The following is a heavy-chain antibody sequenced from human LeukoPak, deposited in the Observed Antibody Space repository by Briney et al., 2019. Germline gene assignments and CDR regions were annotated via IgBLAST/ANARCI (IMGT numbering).Heavy chain of an antibody. CDR1: GFTFSSYS. V-gene: IGHV3-20*04. Sequence: GGSLRLSCAASGFTFSSYSMNWVRQAPGMGLEWVSGINWDGISTTYADSVKGRFTISRDNAKNSLYLQIDSLRVEDTAVYFCARRGIAAPPGYFYFDYWGQGTLVTVSS. CDR3: ARRGIAAPPGYFYFDY. J-gene: IGHJ4*02. CDR2: INWDGIST. D-gene: IGHD6-6*01.